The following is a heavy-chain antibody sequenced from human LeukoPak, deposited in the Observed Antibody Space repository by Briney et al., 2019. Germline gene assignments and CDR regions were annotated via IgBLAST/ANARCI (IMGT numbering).Heavy chain of an antibody. D-gene: IGHD6-19*01. Sequence: GGSLRLSCAASGFIFNTFTMNWVRQAPGKGLEWVSSISTTSTYIFYADSPKGRFTISRDDATNSLYLQMNNLRPEDTAVYFCARDRVSVAVPYYNYGMDVWGQGTTVTVSS. CDR3: ARDRVSVAVPYYNYGMDV. CDR2: ISTTSTYI. V-gene: IGHV3-21*01. J-gene: IGHJ6*02. CDR1: GFIFNTFT.